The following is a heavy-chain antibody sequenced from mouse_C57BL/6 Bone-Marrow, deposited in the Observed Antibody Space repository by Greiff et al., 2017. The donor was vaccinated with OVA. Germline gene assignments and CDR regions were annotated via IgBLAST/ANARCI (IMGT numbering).Heavy chain of an antibody. CDR2: IRSKSSNYAT. CDR3: VMGYYGSSPFAY. D-gene: IGHD1-1*01. CDR1: GFTFNTYA. V-gene: IGHV10-3*01. J-gene: IGHJ3*01. Sequence: EVQRVESGGGLVQPKGSLKLSCAASGFTFNTYAMHWVRQAPGKGLEWVARIRSKSSNYATYYADSVKDRFTISRDDSQSMLYLQMNNLKTEDTAMYYGVMGYYGSSPFAYWGQGTLVTVSA.